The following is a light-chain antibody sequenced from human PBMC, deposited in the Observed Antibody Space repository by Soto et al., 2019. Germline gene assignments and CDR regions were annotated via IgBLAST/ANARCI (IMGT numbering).Light chain of an antibody. J-gene: IGKJ1*01. CDR2: KAS. V-gene: IGKV1-5*03. CDR3: QQYYSFPWT. CDR1: QTISSW. Sequence: IKVTQSPSTLSGSVGDRVTITCRASQTISSWLAWYQQRPGKAPNLLIYKASNLQSGVPSRFSGSGSGTEFTLTISCLQSEDFATYYCQQYYSFPWTFGQGTKVDIK.